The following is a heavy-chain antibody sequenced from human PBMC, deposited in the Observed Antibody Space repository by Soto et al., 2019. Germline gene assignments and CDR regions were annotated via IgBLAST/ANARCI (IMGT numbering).Heavy chain of an antibody. Sequence: QVQLVESGGGVVQPGRSLRLSCAASGFTFSSYGMHWVRQAPGKGLEWVAVIWYDGSNKYYADSVKGRFTISRDNSKNTLYLQMNSLRAEDTAVYYCARALRGYYDSSGPTPYYSYGMDVWGQGTTVTVSS. CDR2: IWYDGSNK. J-gene: IGHJ6*02. CDR1: GFTFSSYG. V-gene: IGHV3-33*01. D-gene: IGHD3-22*01. CDR3: ARALRGYYDSSGPTPYYSYGMDV.